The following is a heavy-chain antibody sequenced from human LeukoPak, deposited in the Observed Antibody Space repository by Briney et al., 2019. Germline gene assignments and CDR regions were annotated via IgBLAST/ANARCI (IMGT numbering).Heavy chain of an antibody. CDR2: MNPNSGNT. Sequence: ASVKVSCKASGYTFTSYDINWVRQATGQGLEWMGWMNPNSGNTNYAQKLQGRVTMTTDTSTSTAYMELRSLRSDDTAVYYCARDVGGLYWFDYWGQGTLVTVSS. J-gene: IGHJ4*02. V-gene: IGHV1-18*01. CDR3: ARDVGGLYWFDY. CDR1: GYTFTSYD. D-gene: IGHD2-8*02.